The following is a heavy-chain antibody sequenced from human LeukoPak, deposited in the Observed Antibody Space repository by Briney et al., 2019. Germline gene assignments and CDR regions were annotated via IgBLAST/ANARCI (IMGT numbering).Heavy chain of an antibody. J-gene: IGHJ4*02. CDR2: IKQGGSEK. Sequence: GGSLRLSCAASGFTFSSYWMSWVRQAPGKGLEWVANIKQGGSEKYYVDSVKGRFTISRDNAKNSLYLQMNSLRAEDTAVYYCARVGASASFDYWGQGTLVTVSS. D-gene: IGHD1-26*01. CDR3: ARVGASASFDY. V-gene: IGHV3-7*01. CDR1: GFTFSSYW.